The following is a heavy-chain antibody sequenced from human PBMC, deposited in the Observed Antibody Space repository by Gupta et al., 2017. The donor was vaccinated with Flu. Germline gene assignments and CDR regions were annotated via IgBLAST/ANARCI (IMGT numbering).Heavy chain of an antibody. D-gene: IGHD6-19*01. J-gene: IGHJ4*02. CDR2: INAGNGDT. CDR3: VRGGEYSSGWYGGSVAGFDC. CDR1: GYIFTTYA. V-gene: IGHV1-3*01. Sequence: QVQFLQSGAEVQKPGASVKVSCTASGYIFTTYAVHWVRQAPGQSLEWLGWINAGNGDTKYAQKFQGRISVTRDTSASTAYMELSSLRSEDTAVYYCVRGGEYSSGWYGGSVAGFDCWGLGTLVTVSS.